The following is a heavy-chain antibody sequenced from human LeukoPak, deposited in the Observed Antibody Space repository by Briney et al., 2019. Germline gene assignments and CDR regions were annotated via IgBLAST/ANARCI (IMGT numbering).Heavy chain of an antibody. J-gene: IGHJ4*02. CDR2: ISSTSAYI. CDR1: GFALKSYS. V-gene: IGHV3-21*04. Sequence: GGSLRLSCAGSGFALKSYSLSWVRQAPGKGLEWVSSISSTSAYIYYADSVKGRFTISRDNSKNTVFLQMTSLRAEDTAVYYCAKFDYWGQGTLVTVSS. CDR3: AKFDY.